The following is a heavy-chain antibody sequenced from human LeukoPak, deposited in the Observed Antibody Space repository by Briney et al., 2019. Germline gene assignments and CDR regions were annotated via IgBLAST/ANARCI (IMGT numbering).Heavy chain of an antibody. CDR1: GGTFSSYA. Sequence: SVKVSCKASGGTFSSYAISWVRQAPGQGLEWMGGIIPIFGTANYAQKFQGRVTITTDESTSTAYMELSSLRSEDTAVYYCARAEYYYGSGSYGFAYYFDYWGQGTLITVSS. CDR3: ARAEYYYGSGSYGFAYYFDY. J-gene: IGHJ4*02. CDR2: IIPIFGTA. V-gene: IGHV1-69*05. D-gene: IGHD3-10*01.